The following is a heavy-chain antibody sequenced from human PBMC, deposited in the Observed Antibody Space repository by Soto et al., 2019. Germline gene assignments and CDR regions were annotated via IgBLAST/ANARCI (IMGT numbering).Heavy chain of an antibody. J-gene: IGHJ6*02. Sequence: QVQLVQSGAEVKKPGASVKVSCKASGYTFTSYAMHWVRQAPGQRLEWMGWINAGNGNTKYSQKFQGRVTITRDTSASTAYMELRSLRSEDTAVYYCASFGYNWNDGLYYYGMDVWGQGATVTVSS. V-gene: IGHV1-3*01. CDR2: INAGNGNT. CDR1: GYTFTSYA. CDR3: ASFGYNWNDGLYYYGMDV. D-gene: IGHD1-1*01.